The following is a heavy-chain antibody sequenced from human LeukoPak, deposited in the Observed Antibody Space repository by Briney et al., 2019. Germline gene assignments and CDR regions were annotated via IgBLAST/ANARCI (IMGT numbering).Heavy chain of an antibody. D-gene: IGHD5-12*01. CDR1: GGSISSYY. Sequence: SETLSLICTVSGGSISSYYWSWIRQAPGKGLGWIGYIYYSGSTKYSPSLKSRVTISVDTSKNQVSLNLGSVTAADTAVYYCATDKGYHYYWGQGTLVTVSS. CDR3: ATDKGYHYY. J-gene: IGHJ4*02. V-gene: IGHV4-59*01. CDR2: IYYSGST.